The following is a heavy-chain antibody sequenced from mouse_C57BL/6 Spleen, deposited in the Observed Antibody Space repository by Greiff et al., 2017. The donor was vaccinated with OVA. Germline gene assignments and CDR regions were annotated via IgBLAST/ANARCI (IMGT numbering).Heavy chain of an antibody. J-gene: IGHJ1*03. CDR3: ARNITTVVATNYDG. V-gene: IGHV5-12*01. Sequence: EVQLVESGGGLVQPGGSLKLSCAASGFTFSDYYMYWVRQTPEKRLEWVAYISNGGGSTYYTDTVKGRFTLSRDNAKNTLYLEMSRLKSEDTAMYYCARNITTVVATNYDGWGTGTTVTVAS. CDR1: GFTFSDYY. D-gene: IGHD1-1*01. CDR2: ISNGGGST.